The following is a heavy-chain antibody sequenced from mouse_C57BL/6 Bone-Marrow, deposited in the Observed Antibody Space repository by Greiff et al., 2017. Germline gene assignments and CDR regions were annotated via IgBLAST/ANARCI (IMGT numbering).Heavy chain of an antibody. Sequence: VQLLQSGAELAKPGASVKLSCKASGYTFTSYWMYWVQQRPGQGLEWIGYINPSSGYTKYNQKFKDRVTLSADKACSTAYMQLSSLTYRDSAINCCTRSGDYDEAWFAYWGQGTLVTVSA. CDR3: TRSGDYDEAWFAY. V-gene: IGHV1-7*01. J-gene: IGHJ3*01. D-gene: IGHD2-4*01. CDR1: GYTFTSYW. CDR2: INPSSGYT.